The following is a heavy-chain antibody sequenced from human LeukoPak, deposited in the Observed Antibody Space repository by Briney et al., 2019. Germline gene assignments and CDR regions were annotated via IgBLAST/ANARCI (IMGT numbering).Heavy chain of an antibody. V-gene: IGHV4-34*01. CDR3: ASVVYGDSITFDY. Sequence: SETLSLTCAVYGGSFSGYYWSWIRQPPGKGLEWIGEINHSGSTNYNPSLKSRVTISVDTSKNQFSLKLSSVTAADTAVYYCASVVYGDSITFDYWGQGTLVTVSS. CDR1: GGSFSGYY. D-gene: IGHD4-17*01. J-gene: IGHJ4*02. CDR2: INHSGST.